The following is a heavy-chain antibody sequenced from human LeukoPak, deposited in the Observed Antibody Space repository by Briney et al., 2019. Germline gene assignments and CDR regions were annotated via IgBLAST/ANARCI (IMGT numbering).Heavy chain of an antibody. CDR2: ISAYNGNT. V-gene: IGHV1-18*01. J-gene: IGHJ4*02. D-gene: IGHD3-10*01. CDR1: GYTFTSYV. CDR3: ARAAKYYYGSGSYSRGYFDH. Sequence: GASVKVSCKASGYTFTSYVINWVRQAPGQGLEWMGWISAYNGNTNYAQKLQGRVTMTTDTSTSTAYMELRSLRSDDTAVYYCARAAKYYYGSGSYSRGYFDHWGQGTLVTVSS.